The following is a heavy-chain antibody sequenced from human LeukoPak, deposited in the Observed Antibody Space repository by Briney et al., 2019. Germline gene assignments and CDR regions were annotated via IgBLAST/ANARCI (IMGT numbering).Heavy chain of an antibody. CDR2: IGDIGGT. V-gene: IGHV3-23*01. Sequence: PGGSLRLSCAASGFTFSSYAMNWVRQAPGKGLEWVSAIGDIGGTFYADSVKGRFTISRDNSKSTVYLQMNSLGAEDTAVYYCAKLVASGTSRNFDYWGQGTLVTVSS. CDR1: GFTFSSYA. D-gene: IGHD6-13*01. J-gene: IGHJ4*02. CDR3: AKLVASGTSRNFDY.